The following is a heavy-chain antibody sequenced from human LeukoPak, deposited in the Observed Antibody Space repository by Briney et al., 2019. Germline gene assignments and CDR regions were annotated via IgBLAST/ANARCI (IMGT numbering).Heavy chain of an antibody. Sequence: GGSLRLSCAASGFTFSSYSMNWVRQAPGKGLEWVSSISSSSYIYYADSVKGRFTISRDNAKYSLYLQMNSLRAEDTAVHYCARDLHSGSWYNDYWGQGTLVTVSS. CDR3: ARDLHSGSWYNDY. V-gene: IGHV3-21*01. CDR1: GFTFSSYS. D-gene: IGHD6-13*01. J-gene: IGHJ4*02. CDR2: ISSSSYI.